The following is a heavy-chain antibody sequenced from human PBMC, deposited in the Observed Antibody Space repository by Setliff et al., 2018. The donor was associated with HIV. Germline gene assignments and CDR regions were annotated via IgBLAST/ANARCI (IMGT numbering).Heavy chain of an antibody. Sequence: SETLSLTCNVSGGSIRSSSYYWGWIRQPPGKGLEWIGSIYYRGNTYYNPSLKSRVTISVDTSKNQFSPKLTSVTAADTAMYYCARHYGAVKSVVTVVAKYFPHWGQGTLVTVSS. CDR3: ARHYGAVKSVVTVVAKYFPH. CDR2: IYYRGNT. V-gene: IGHV4-39*01. CDR1: GGSIRSSSYY. D-gene: IGHD2-21*02. J-gene: IGHJ1*01.